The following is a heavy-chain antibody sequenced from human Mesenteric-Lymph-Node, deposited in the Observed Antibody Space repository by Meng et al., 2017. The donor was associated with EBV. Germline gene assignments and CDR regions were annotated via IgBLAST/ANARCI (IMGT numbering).Heavy chain of an antibody. CDR3: ARGATSVFDL. Sequence: QVQLQQSGPGLVKLSXTLSLTCVISGDSVSSSSAAWTWIRQSPSRGLEWLGRTYYRSKWYNDYAVFVKSRITINPDTSKNQFSLQLNSVTPEDTAVYYCARGATSVFDLWDRGTLGTVAS. J-gene: IGHJ2*01. V-gene: IGHV6-1*01. CDR2: TYYRSKWYN. CDR1: GDSVSSSSAA.